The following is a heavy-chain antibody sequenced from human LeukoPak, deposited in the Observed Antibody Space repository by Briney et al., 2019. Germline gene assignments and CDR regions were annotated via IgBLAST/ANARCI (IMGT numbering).Heavy chain of an antibody. Sequence: GGSLRLSCAASGFTFSSYEMTWVRQAPGKGLEWVSAISASGGTTYYVDSVKGRFTISRDNAKNTLYLQMNSLRAEDTAVYYCAKDRSGTNSDFDYWGQGTLVTVSS. CDR2: ISASGGTT. J-gene: IGHJ4*02. CDR1: GFTFSSYE. CDR3: AKDRSGTNSDFDY. V-gene: IGHV3-23*01. D-gene: IGHD1-14*01.